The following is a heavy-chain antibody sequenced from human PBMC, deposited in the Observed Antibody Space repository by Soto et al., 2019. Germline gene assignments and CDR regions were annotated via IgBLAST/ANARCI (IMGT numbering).Heavy chain of an antibody. D-gene: IGHD3-16*02. Sequence: QVQLVQSGAEVKKPGASVKVSCKASGYTFTSYGISWVRQAPGQGLEWMGWISAYNGNTNYAQKLQGRVTMTTDTSTSTAYMELRSLRSDDTAVYYCARVADYDYIWGSYRPFDYWGQGTLVTVSS. CDR3: ARVADYDYIWGSYRPFDY. CDR2: ISAYNGNT. J-gene: IGHJ4*02. CDR1: GYTFTSYG. V-gene: IGHV1-18*01.